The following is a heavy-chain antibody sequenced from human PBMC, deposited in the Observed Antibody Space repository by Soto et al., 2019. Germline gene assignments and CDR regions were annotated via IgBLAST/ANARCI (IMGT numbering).Heavy chain of an antibody. CDR3: TRQTGPGGNSLFDY. Sequence: EVQLVESGGGLVQPGESLKLSCAASGFTFSGSAMHWVRQASGKGLEWLGHIRNKANSYGTSYAATVKGRFTISRDDSKNTAYLQMNSLKTEDTAVYFCTRQTGPGGNSLFDYWGQGTLVTVSS. V-gene: IGHV3-73*02. D-gene: IGHD2-21*02. CDR1: GFTFSGSA. J-gene: IGHJ4*02. CDR2: IRNKANSYGT.